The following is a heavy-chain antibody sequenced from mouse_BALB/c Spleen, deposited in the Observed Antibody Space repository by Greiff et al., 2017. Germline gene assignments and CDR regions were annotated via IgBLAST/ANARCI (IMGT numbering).Heavy chain of an antibody. J-gene: IGHJ3*01. CDR2: IYTGGGYT. V-gene: IGHV1-63*02. D-gene: IGHD2-4*01. CDR1: GYTFTNYW. CDR3: ARRPSYYDYDWFAY. Sequence: QVQLKQSGAELVRPGTSVKMSCKAAGYTFTNYWIGWVKQRPGHGLEWIGDIYTGGGYTNYNEKFKGKATLTADTSSSTAYMQLSSLTSEDSAIYYCARRPSYYDYDWFAYWGQGTLVTVSA.